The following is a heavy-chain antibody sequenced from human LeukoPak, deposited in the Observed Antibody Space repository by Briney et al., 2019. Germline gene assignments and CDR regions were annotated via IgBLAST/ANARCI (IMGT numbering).Heavy chain of an antibody. CDR2: ISGSGGST. V-gene: IGHV3-23*01. CDR3: AKDRYYYDSSGYYILVRAFDI. Sequence: GGSLRLSCAASGFTFSSYGMSWVRQAPGKGLEWVSAISGSGGSTYYADSVKGRFTISRDNSKNTLYLQMNSLRAEDMAVYYCAKDRYYYDSSGYYILVRAFDIWGQGTMVTVSS. CDR1: GFTFSSYG. J-gene: IGHJ3*02. D-gene: IGHD3-22*01.